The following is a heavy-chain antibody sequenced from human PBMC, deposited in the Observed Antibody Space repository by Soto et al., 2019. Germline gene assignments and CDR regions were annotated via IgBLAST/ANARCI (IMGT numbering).Heavy chain of an antibody. D-gene: IGHD1-1*01. CDR2: IGADNGDT. CDR1: GYTFSTYG. CDR3: ARDWKGAEGFDP. Sequence: QVQLVQSGAEVKKPGASVKVSCKASGYTFSTYGFSWVRQAPGQGLEWMGWIGADNGDTNYAQNFQGRVTMTTDTSTTTSYMELRSLTSEDPAVYFCARDWKGAEGFDPWGQGTLVTVSS. J-gene: IGHJ5*02. V-gene: IGHV1-18*01.